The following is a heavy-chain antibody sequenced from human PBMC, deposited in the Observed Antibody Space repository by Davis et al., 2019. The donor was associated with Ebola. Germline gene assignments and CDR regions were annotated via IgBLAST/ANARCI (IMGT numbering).Heavy chain of an antibody. CDR2: INPSGGST. Sequence: ASVKVSCKASGYTFTSYYMHWVRQAPGQGLEWMGIINPSGGSTSYAQKFQGRVTMTRDTSTSTVYMELSSLRSEDTAVYYCARDLGYSSGWYPNWFDPWGQGTLVTVSS. J-gene: IGHJ5*02. V-gene: IGHV1-46*01. CDR1: GYTFTSYY. CDR3: ARDLGYSSGWYPNWFDP. D-gene: IGHD6-19*01.